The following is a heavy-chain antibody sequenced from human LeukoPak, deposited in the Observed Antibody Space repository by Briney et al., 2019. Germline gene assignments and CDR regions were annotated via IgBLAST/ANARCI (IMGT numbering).Heavy chain of an antibody. D-gene: IGHD3/OR15-3a*01. Sequence: GGSLRLSCAVSGITLISYDMSWGRQAPGKELEWVAGISRSGGSTIYADSVKGRFTISRDNPKNTLYLQMNSLRAEDTAFYFCAKRGVVIRVFLVGFHKEAFYFESWGQGALVTVSS. J-gene: IGHJ4*02. V-gene: IGHV3-23*01. CDR2: ISRSGGST. CDR1: GITLISYD. CDR3: AKRGVVIRVFLVGFHKEAFYFES.